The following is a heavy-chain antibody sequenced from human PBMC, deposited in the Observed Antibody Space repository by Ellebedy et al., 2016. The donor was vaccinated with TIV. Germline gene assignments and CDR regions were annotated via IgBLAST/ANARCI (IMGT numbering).Heavy chain of an antibody. CDR2: IYYSGST. V-gene: IGHV4-30-4*01. Sequence: MPSETLSLTCTVSGGSISSGDYYWSWIRQPPGKGLEWIGYIYYSGSTYYNPSLKSRVTISVDTSKNQFSLKLSSVTAADTAVYYCARARGVDYGGNVFGGYDAFDIWGQGTMVTVSS. CDR3: ARARGVDYGGNVFGGYDAFDI. D-gene: IGHD4-23*01. J-gene: IGHJ3*02. CDR1: GGSISSGDYY.